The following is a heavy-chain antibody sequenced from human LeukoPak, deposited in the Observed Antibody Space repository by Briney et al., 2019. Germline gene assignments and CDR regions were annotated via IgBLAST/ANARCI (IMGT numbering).Heavy chain of an antibody. CDR1: GGSISSYY. CDR3: SKAPGWDAFDI. Sequence: SETLSLSCTASGGSISSYYWSWIRQPPGKGLEWIGNIYYSGSTNYNPSPKSRVTISVNTTKNHSSLMQSSMTAADTAVYYCSKAPGWDAFDIWGEETMGSVSS. CDR2: IYYSGST. D-gene: IGHD5-24*01. J-gene: IGHJ3*02. V-gene: IGHV4-59*01.